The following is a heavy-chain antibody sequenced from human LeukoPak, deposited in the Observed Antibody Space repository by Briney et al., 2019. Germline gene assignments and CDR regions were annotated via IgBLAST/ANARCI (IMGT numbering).Heavy chain of an antibody. D-gene: IGHD6-19*01. CDR2: IKQDGSEK. V-gene: IGHV3-7*01. Sequence: QTGGSLRLSCAASGFTLSRYWMSWVRQAPGKGLEWVANIKQDGSEKFYVDSVKGRFTTSRDNAENSLYLQMNSLRAEDTAVYYCAGLWQVAATDFWGQGTLVTVSS. J-gene: IGHJ4*02. CDR3: AGLWQVAATDF. CDR1: GFTLSRYW.